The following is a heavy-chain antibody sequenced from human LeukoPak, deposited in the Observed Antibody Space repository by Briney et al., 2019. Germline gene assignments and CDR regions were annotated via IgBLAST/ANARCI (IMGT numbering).Heavy chain of an antibody. CDR1: GGSVSSYY. Sequence: SETLSLTCTVSGGSVSSYYWSWIRQPPGKGLEWIGYIKSSGSSNYNPSLKSRVTISMDTSKSQFSLRLNSVTAADTAVYYCARDGTVATNWFDPWGQGTLVTVSS. D-gene: IGHD5-12*01. V-gene: IGHV4-59*02. CDR3: ARDGTVATNWFDP. J-gene: IGHJ5*02. CDR2: IKSSGSS.